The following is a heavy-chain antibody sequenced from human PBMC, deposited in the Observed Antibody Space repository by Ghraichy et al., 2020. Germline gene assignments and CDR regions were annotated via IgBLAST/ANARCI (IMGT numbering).Heavy chain of an antibody. CDR2: INPNSGGT. D-gene: IGHD6-13*01. J-gene: IGHJ6*02. CDR3: ARALYSSSWYYYYGMDV. Sequence: ASVKVSCKASGYTFTGYYMHWVRQAPGQGLEWMGWINPNSGGTNYAQKFQGWVTMTRDTSISTAYMELSRLRSDDTAVYYCARALYSSSWYYYYGMDVWGQGTTVTVSS. CDR1: GYTFTGYY. V-gene: IGHV1-2*04.